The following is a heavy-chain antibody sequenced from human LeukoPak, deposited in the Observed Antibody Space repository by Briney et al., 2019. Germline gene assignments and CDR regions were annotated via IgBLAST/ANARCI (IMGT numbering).Heavy chain of an antibody. J-gene: IGHJ4*02. Sequence: GGSLRLSCAASGFTFSNYWMHWVRQAPGEALMWVSRIKSDGSSTTYADSVKGRFTISRDNSKNTLYLQMNSLRAEDTAVYYCAKDQTYYYDSSGYYSGSRDYWGQGTLVTVSS. D-gene: IGHD3-22*01. V-gene: IGHV3-74*01. CDR1: GFTFSNYW. CDR2: IKSDGSST. CDR3: AKDQTYYYDSSGYYSGSRDY.